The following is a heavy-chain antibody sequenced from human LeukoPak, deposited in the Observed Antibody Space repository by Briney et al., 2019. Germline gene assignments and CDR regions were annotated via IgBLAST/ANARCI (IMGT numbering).Heavy chain of an antibody. CDR1: GGSISSSSYY. CDR2: IYYSGST. CDR3: ARRGTQRKGWNWLDP. Sequence: TSETLSLTCTVSGGSISSSSYYWGWIRQPPGKGLEWIGSIYYSGSTYYNPSLKSRVTISLDRSRNQFSLKMTSVTAADTAVYYCARRGTQRKGWNWLDPWGQGILVTVSS. V-gene: IGHV4-39*07. D-gene: IGHD3-16*01. J-gene: IGHJ5*02.